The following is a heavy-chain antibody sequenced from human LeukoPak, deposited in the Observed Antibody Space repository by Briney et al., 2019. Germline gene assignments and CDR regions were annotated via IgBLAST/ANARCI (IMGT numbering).Heavy chain of an antibody. CDR1: GGSISGTSYC. Sequence: SETLSLTCSVSGGSISGTSYCWGWLRQPPGKGPEWIGSHYHTGRIYHNPSLNSRVTISVDTSKNQFSLKLSSVTDADTAVYYCARDGSDNWGLFDNWGRGTLVTVSS. V-gene: IGHV4-39*07. D-gene: IGHD1-1*01. CDR2: HYHTGRI. CDR3: ARDGSDNWGLFDN. J-gene: IGHJ4*02.